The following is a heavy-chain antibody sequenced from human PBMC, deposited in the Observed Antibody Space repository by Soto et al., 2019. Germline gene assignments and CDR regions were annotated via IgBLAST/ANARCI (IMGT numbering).Heavy chain of an antibody. CDR3: ARELVVVPAASTGDFYYYMDV. J-gene: IGHJ6*03. D-gene: IGHD2-2*01. CDR1: GGSISSYY. V-gene: IGHV4-59*01. Sequence: SETLSLTCTVSGGSISSYYWSWIRQPPGKGLEWIGYIYYSGSTNYNPSLKSRVTISVDTSKNQFSLKLSSVTAADTAVYYCARELVVVPAASTGDFYYYMDVWGKGTTVTVSS. CDR2: IYYSGST.